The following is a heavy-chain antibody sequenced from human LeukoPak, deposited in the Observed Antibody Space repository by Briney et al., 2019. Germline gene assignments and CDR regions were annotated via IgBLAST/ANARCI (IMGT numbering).Heavy chain of an antibody. J-gene: IGHJ4*02. Sequence: SVKVSCKACGGTFSSYAISWVRQAPGQGLEWMGGIIPIFGTANYAQKFQGRVTITADESTSTAYMELSSLRSEDTAVYYCARLFSGWLYYFDYWGQGTLVTVSS. CDR1: GGTFSSYA. CDR2: IIPIFGTA. CDR3: ARLFSGWLYYFDY. D-gene: IGHD6-19*01. V-gene: IGHV1-69*13.